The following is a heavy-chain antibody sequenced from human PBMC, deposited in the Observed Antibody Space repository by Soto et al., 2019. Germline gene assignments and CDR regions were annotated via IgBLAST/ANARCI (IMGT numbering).Heavy chain of an antibody. CDR1: GLNFSSYD. D-gene: IGHD6-13*01. CDR3: AREAAGTPFLIDY. Sequence: EVQLVESGGGLVQPGGSLSLSCAASGLNFSSYDMHWVRQVPGKGLEWVSAIGTGHDTYYPGSVKGRFTLSRENAKNSLYLQINSLRAGDTAVYYCAREAAGTPFLIDYWGQGTLVAVSS. CDR2: IGTGHDT. J-gene: IGHJ4*02. V-gene: IGHV3-13*01.